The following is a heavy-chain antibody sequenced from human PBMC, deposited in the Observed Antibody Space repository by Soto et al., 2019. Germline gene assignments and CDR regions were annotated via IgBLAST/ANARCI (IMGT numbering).Heavy chain of an antibody. D-gene: IGHD1-1*01. CDR1: GFTFSDAW. CDR3: TTDPHSTGTKY. CDR2: IKGKTEGGTI. J-gene: IGHJ4*02. V-gene: IGHV3-15*01. Sequence: VRLSCAASGFTFSDAWMSWVRQAPGAGLEWVGLIKGKTEGGTIDYAAPVKARFTISRDASKNTLYLQMNSLKTEDTAVYYCTTDPHSTGTKYWGQGTLVTVSS.